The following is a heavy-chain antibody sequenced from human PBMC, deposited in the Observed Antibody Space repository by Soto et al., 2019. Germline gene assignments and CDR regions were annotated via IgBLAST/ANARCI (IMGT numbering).Heavy chain of an antibody. V-gene: IGHV1-18*01. D-gene: IGHD3-16*01. CDR3: VMGDNYVTPTPKDV. CDR2: ISPYTGNT. J-gene: IGHJ6*02. CDR1: GYIFVNYG. Sequence: QVRLVQSGDEVKKPGASVKVSCKASGYIFVNYGIAWVRQAPGQGLEWMGWISPYTGNTHSATKIQGRLTMTTDTSTSTAHMDLGSLTSDDTAVYYCVMGDNYVTPTPKDVWGQGTTVTVSS.